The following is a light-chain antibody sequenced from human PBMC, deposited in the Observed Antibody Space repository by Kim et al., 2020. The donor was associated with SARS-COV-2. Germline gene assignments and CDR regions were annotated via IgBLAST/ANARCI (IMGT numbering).Light chain of an antibody. CDR1: QNINKY. CDR3: QEYDNLPALT. J-gene: IGKJ4*01. CDR2: DAS. Sequence: DIQMTQSPSYLSASVGDRVTITCQASQNINKYLNWYQQKPGRAPKLLIYDASNLQTGVPTRFSGRGSGTDFSFTISSLQPEDVATYYCQEYDNLPALTFGGGTKVDIK. V-gene: IGKV1-33*01.